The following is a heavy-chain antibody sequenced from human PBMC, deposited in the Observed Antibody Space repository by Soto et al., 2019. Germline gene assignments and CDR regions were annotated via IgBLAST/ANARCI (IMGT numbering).Heavy chain of an antibody. Sequence: ASVKVSCKASGGTFSSYAISWVRQAPGQGLEWMGGIIPIFGTANYAQKFQGRVTITADESTSTAYMELSSLRSEDTAVYYCARAGNTVTTYRYYYYGMDVWGQGTTVTVSS. CDR2: IIPIFGTA. V-gene: IGHV1-69*13. CDR1: GGTFSSYA. CDR3: ARAGNTVTTYRYYYYGMDV. D-gene: IGHD4-17*01. J-gene: IGHJ6*02.